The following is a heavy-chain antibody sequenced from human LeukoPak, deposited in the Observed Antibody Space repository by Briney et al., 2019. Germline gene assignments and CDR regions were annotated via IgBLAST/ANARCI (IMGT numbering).Heavy chain of an antibody. D-gene: IGHD2-2*01. Sequence: GGSLRLSCTASGFSFSTYAMNWVRQAPGKGLEWVSTISGGGGSTFYADSVKGRFTISRDNSKNTLYLQINSLRAEDMALYYCAKSSDGSTSFDQWGQGTLVTVSS. CDR3: AKSSDGSTSFDQ. CDR2: ISGGGGST. V-gene: IGHV3-23*01. J-gene: IGHJ4*02. CDR1: GFSFSTYA.